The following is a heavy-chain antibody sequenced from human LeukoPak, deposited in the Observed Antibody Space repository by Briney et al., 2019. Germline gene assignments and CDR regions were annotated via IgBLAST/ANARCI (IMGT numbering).Heavy chain of an antibody. CDR2: INSDGSST. CDR1: GFTFSSYW. CDR3: ARSPYSSGWYDNWFDP. V-gene: IGHV3-74*01. D-gene: IGHD6-19*01. Sequence: GGSLRLSCAASGFTFSSYWMHWVRQAPGKGLVWVSRINSDGSSTSYADSVKGRFTISRDNAKNTLYLQMNSLRAEDTAVYYCARSPYSSGWYDNWFDPWGQGTLVTVSS. J-gene: IGHJ5*02.